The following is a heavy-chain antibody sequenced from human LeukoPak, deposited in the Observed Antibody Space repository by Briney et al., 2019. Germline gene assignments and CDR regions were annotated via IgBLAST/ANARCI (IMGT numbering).Heavy chain of an antibody. V-gene: IGHV3-30*18. D-gene: IGHD3-16*01. CDR2: ISYDGSNK. CDR1: GFTFSSYG. CDR3: AKGGDLITYFDY. J-gene: IGHJ4*02. Sequence: QPGGSLRLSCAASGFTFSSYGMHWVRQAPGRGLEWVAVISYDGSNKYYADSVKSRFTISRDNSKNTQHLQMNSLRAEDTAVYYCAKGGDLITYFDYWGQGTLVTVSS.